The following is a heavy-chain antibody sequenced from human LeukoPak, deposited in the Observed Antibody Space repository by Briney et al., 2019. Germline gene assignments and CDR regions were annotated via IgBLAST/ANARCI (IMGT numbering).Heavy chain of an antibody. D-gene: IGHD2-21*01. Sequence: GGSLRLSCAASGFTFSSYWMSWVRQAPGKGLEWVSYISRSSSTIYYADSVKGRFTISRDDAKNSLYLQMNSLRAEDTAVYYCAGLLWGLFDSWGQGTLVTVSS. CDR3: AGLLWGLFDS. CDR1: GFTFSSYW. J-gene: IGHJ4*02. V-gene: IGHV3-48*04. CDR2: ISRSSSTI.